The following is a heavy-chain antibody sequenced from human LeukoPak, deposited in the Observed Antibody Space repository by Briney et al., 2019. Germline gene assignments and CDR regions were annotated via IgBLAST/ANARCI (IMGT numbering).Heavy chain of an antibody. CDR2: IYYKGST. D-gene: IGHD6-19*01. V-gene: IGHV4-59*08. Sequence: SETLSLTCAVSGGSINSHYWSWLRQPPGKGLEWIGDIYYKGSTKYNPSLKSRVTISVDTSKNHLSLNLTSVLAADTAIYYCARRDTGWNYRDYWGQGILVTVSS. J-gene: IGHJ4*02. CDR1: GGSINSHY. CDR3: ARRDTGWNYRDY.